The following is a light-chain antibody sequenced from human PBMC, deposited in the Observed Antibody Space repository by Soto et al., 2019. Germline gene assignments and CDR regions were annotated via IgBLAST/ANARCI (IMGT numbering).Light chain of an antibody. CDR2: GAS. J-gene: IGKJ5*01. Sequence: PVESATLLCRASQSFTTSQLAWYQQKPGQAPRLLIYGASSRATGIPVRFSGSGSGTEFTLTISSLQSEDFAVYYCQQYNNWPLTFGQGTRLEIK. CDR1: QSFTTS. CDR3: QQYNNWPLT. V-gene: IGKV3-15*01.